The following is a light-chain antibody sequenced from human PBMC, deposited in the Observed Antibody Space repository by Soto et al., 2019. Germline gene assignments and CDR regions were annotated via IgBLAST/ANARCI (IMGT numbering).Light chain of an antibody. Sequence: QSALTQPRSVSGSPGQSVTISCTGTSSDVGGYNYVSWYQQHPGKAPKLMIYDVSKRPSGVPDRFSGSKSGNTASLTISGLQAENEANYYCGSYAGSYTFEVFGTGTKVTVL. CDR2: DVS. CDR1: SSDVGGYNY. V-gene: IGLV2-11*01. CDR3: GSYAGSYTFEV. J-gene: IGLJ1*01.